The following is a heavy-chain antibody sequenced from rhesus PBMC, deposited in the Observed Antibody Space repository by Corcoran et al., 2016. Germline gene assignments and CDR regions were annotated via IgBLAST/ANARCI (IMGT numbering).Heavy chain of an antibody. D-gene: IGHD2-21*01. V-gene: IGHV3S5*01. J-gene: IGHJ6*01. CDR3: AKNTVLGIMYGLDS. Sequence: EVQLVESGGGLVQPGGSLRLSCAASGFTFSSYGMSWVRQAPGKGLEWVSYISNGGGRTNYADSVKGRFTISRDNSKNTLSLQMNRLRAEDTAVYYCAKNTVLGIMYGLDSWGQGVVVTVSS. CDR1: GFTFSSYG. CDR2: ISNGGGRT.